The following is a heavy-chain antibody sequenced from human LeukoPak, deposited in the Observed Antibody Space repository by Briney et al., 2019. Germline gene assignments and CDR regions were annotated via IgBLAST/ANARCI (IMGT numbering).Heavy chain of an antibody. V-gene: IGHV4-59*01. CDR1: GGSIVTYY. CDR3: ARERDYGDSFFDY. J-gene: IGHJ4*02. D-gene: IGHD4-17*01. CDR2: IYYSGST. Sequence: SETLSLTCTVSGGSIVTYYWSWIRQPPGKGLEWIGYIYYSGSTNYNPSLKSRATISLDTSKNQFSLKLSSVTAADTALYYCARERDYGDSFFDYWGQGTLVTVSS.